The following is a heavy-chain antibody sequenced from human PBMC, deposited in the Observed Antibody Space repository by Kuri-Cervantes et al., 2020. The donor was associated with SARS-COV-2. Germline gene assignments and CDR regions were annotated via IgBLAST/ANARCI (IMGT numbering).Heavy chain of an antibody. CDR2: LNPNSGGT. CDR1: GYTFTGYY. V-gene: IGHV1-2*06. D-gene: IGHD4-23*01. J-gene: IGHJ3*02. Sequence: SVKVSCKASGYTFTGYYMHWLRQAPGQGLEWMGRLNPNSGGTNYAQKFQGRVTITRDTSISPAYMELSRLRSDDTAVYYCAREPGGVDDFDIWGQGTMVTVSS. CDR3: AREPGGVDDFDI.